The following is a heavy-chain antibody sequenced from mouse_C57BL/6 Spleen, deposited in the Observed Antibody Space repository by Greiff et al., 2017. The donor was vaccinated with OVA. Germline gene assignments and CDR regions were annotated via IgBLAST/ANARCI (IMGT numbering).Heavy chain of an antibody. J-gene: IGHJ1*03. V-gene: IGHV1-81*01. CDR3: ARSGTTVVEGYFDV. CDR1: GYTFTSYG. Sequence: VKVVESGAELARPGASVKLSCKASGYTFTSYGISWVKQRTGQGLEWIGEIYPRSGNTYYNEKFKGKATLTADKSSSTAYMELRSLTSEDSAVYFCARSGTTVVEGYFDVWGTGTTVTVSS. D-gene: IGHD1-1*01. CDR2: IYPRSGNT.